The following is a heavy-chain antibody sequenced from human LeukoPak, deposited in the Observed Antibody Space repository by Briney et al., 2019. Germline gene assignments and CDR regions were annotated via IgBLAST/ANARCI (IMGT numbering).Heavy chain of an antibody. J-gene: IGHJ4*02. Sequence: SETLSLTCAVYGGSFSGHYWSWVRQPPGKGLEWIAYIYYSGGTNYNPSLKSRVTISVDTSKNQFSLKLSSVTAADTAVYYCARHAQSPYSGSFDYWGQGTLVTVSS. CDR3: ARHAQSPYSGSFDY. V-gene: IGHV4-59*08. CDR2: IYYSGGT. CDR1: GGSFSGHY. D-gene: IGHD1-26*01.